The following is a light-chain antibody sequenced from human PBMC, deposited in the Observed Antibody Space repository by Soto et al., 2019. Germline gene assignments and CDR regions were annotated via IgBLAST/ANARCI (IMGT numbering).Light chain of an antibody. CDR3: QQYNSYWT. CDR1: QSISSW. V-gene: IGKV1-5*01. Sequence: DIPMTQSPSTLAASVGDRVTITCRASQSISSWLAWYQQKPGKAPKLLIYDASSLESGVPSRFSGSGSGTESTLTISSLQPDYFATYYCQQYNSYWTFGQGTKVEIK. CDR2: DAS. J-gene: IGKJ1*01.